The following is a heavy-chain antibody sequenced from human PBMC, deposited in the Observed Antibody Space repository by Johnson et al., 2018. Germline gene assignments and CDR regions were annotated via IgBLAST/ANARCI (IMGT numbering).Heavy chain of an antibody. V-gene: IGHV3-52*01. CDR2: IKCDGSEK. Sequence: VQSGGSLRLSCAASGFTFSSSWMHWVCQAPEKGLEWVADIKCDGSEKYYIDSVKGRFTFSRDNSRNTIYLEMDNLRTEDTAVYYCARALSSSWYAAYWGQGTLVTVSS. CDR1: GFTFSSSW. J-gene: IGHJ4*02. D-gene: IGHD6-13*01. CDR3: ARALSSSWYAAY.